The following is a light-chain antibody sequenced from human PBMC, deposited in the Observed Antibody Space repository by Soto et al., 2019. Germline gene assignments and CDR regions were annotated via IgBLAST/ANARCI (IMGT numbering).Light chain of an antibody. CDR1: FSNIGSNY. J-gene: IGLJ3*02. CDR3: AVWDDSLRGWV. V-gene: IGLV1-47*02. CDR2: TND. Sequence: QSVLTQPPSASGTPGQRVTISCSGRFSNIGSNYVYWYQQLPGAAPKLLIFTNDQRTSGVPGRFSGSKSGTSASLAISGLRSEDEADYYCAVWDDSLRGWVFGGRTKVTVL.